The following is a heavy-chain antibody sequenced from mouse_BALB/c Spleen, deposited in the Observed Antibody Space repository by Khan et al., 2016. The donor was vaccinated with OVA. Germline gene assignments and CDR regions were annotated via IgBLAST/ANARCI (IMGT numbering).Heavy chain of an antibody. D-gene: IGHD2-14*01. J-gene: IGHJ3*01. CDR1: GDSITSGY. V-gene: IGHV3-8*02. CDR2: MIYSGST. CDR3: ARSTYGYAFAY. Sequence: VQLQQSGPSLVKPSQTLSLTCSVTGDSITSGYWNWIRQFPGNKLEYMGYMIYSGSTYYNPSLNSRISITRHKSKNQYYLQLNSVNTADTATYYCARSTYGYAFAYWGQGTLVTVSA.